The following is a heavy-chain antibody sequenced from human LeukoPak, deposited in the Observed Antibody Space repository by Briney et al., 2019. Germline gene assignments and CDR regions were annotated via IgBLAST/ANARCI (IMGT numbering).Heavy chain of an antibody. V-gene: IGHV5-51*01. CDR1: GYSFTSYW. CDR2: IYPGESDA. D-gene: IGHD3-3*01. J-gene: IGHJ3*02. Sequence: GESLQISCKGSGYSFTSYWIGWVRQMPEKGLEWMGIIYPGESDARYSPSFQGQVTISADKSISTAYLQWSSLKSSDTAMYYCARLMGSFGVVIIRSSYAFDIWGQGTMVTVSS. CDR3: ARLMGSFGVVIIRSSYAFDI.